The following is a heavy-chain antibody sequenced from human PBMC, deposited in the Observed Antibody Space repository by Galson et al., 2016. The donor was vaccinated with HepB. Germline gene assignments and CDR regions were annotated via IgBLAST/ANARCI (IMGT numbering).Heavy chain of an antibody. D-gene: IGHD5-18*01. CDR2: IYNSVST. Sequence: TLSLTCTASGGSISSGGYYWSWIRQHPGKGLEWIGYIYNSVSTYYNPSLKSRVTISVDTSKNQFSLKLSSVTAADTAVYYCAREIPCPYRYGYCRDAFDIWGQGKMVTV. V-gene: IGHV4-31*03. CDR3: AREIPCPYRYGYCRDAFDI. CDR1: GGSISSGGYY. J-gene: IGHJ3*02.